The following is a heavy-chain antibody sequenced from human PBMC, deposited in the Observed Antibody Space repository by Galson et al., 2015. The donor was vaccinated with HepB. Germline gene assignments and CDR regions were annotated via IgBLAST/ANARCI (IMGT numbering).Heavy chain of an antibody. Sequence: SLRLSCAASEFSFSSYAMTWVRQAPGKGLEWVSTISGSGGSTYYADSVKGRFAISRDNSKKTLYLEMISVRAEDTAVYYCAKSIIEGRSYYYYGMDVWGQGTTVTVSS. V-gene: IGHV3-23*01. CDR1: EFSFSSYA. J-gene: IGHJ6*02. CDR3: AKSIIEGRSYYYYGMDV. D-gene: IGHD2/OR15-2a*01. CDR2: ISGSGGST.